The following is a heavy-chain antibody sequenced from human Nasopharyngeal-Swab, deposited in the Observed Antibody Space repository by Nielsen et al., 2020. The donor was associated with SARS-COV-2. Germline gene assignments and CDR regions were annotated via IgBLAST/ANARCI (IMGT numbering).Heavy chain of an antibody. D-gene: IGHD6-13*01. CDR3: AHSSSTAYYFDY. CDR2: IYWDDDK. V-gene: IGHV2-5*02. CDR1: GFSLSTSGVD. Sequence: SGPTLVKPTQTLTLTCTFSGFSLSTSGVDVGWIRQPPGKALEWLALIYWDDDKRYSPSLKSRLTTTKDTSKNQVVLTMTNMDPVDTATYYCAHSSSTAYYFDYWGQGTLVTVSS. J-gene: IGHJ4*02.